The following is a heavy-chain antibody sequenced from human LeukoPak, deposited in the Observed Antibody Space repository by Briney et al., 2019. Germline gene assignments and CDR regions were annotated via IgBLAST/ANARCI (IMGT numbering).Heavy chain of an antibody. D-gene: IGHD3-10*01. CDR2: ISYDGSNK. CDR3: ASARGSGNYYSPNDY. Sequence: GGSLRLSCAVSGFTFSSYAMHWVRQAPGKGLEWVAVISYDGSNKYYADSVKGRFTISRDNSKNTLHLQMNSLRPEDTAVYYCASARGSGNYYSPNDYWGQGSMVTVSS. V-gene: IGHV3-30-3*01. CDR1: GFTFSSYA. J-gene: IGHJ4*01.